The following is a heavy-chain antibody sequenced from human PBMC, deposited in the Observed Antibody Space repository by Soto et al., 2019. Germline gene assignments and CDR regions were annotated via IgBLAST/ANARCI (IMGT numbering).Heavy chain of an antibody. CDR2: IWYDASNK. Sequence: QLVESGGGVVQPGRSLRLSCTASGFTFNSYAMHWVRQAPGKGLEWVAVIWYDASNKYYADSVKGRFTIPRDNSKNTLFLQMNSPRAEDTAAYYCAASGTLTGYPFDYRGQGTLVTVSS. CDR1: GFTFNSYA. V-gene: IGHV3-33*01. CDR3: AASGTLTGYPFDY. J-gene: IGHJ4*02. D-gene: IGHD1-1*01.